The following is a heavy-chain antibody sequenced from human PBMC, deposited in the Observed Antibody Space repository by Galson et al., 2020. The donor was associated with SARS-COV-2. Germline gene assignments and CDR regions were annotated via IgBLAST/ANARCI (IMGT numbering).Heavy chain of an antibody. J-gene: IGHJ4*02. CDR2: IWYDGSNK. Sequence: TGGSLRLSCAASGFTFSSYGMHWVRQAPGKGLEWVAVIWYDGSNKYYADSVKGRFTISRDNSKNTLYLQMNSLRAEDTAVYYCAGGGDGYNPGLLDYWGQGTLVTVSS. CDR3: AGGGDGYNPGLLDY. V-gene: IGHV3-33*01. CDR1: GFTFSSYG. D-gene: IGHD3-16*01.